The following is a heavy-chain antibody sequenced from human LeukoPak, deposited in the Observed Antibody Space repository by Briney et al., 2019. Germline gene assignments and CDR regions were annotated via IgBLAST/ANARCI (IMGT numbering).Heavy chain of an antibody. CDR1: GYTFISYG. CDR2: ISAYNGNT. D-gene: IGHD3-16*02. V-gene: IGHV1-18*01. CDR3: ARDPTYDYVWGSYRAVRYFDY. Sequence: GASVKVSCKASGYTFISYGISWVRQAPGQGLEWMGWISAYNGNTNYAQKLQGRVTMTTDTSTSTAYMELRSLRSDDTAVYYCARDPTYDYVWGSYRAVRYFDYWGQGTLVTVSS. J-gene: IGHJ4*02.